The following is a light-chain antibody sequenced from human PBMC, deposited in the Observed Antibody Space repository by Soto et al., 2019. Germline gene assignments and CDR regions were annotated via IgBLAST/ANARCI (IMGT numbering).Light chain of an antibody. J-gene: IGLJ2*01. CDR1: SSDVGGYNY. CDR3: SSYAGSNGVV. V-gene: IGLV2-8*01. Sequence: QSVLTQPPSASGSPGQSVTISCTGTSSDVGGYNYVSWYQQHPGKAPKFMIYEVSKRPSGVPDRFSGSKSGNTASLTVSGLQAEDEADYYCSSYAGSNGVVFGGGIKLTVL. CDR2: EVS.